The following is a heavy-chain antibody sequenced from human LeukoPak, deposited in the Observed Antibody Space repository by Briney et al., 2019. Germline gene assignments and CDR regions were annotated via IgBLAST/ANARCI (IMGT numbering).Heavy chain of an antibody. J-gene: IGHJ3*01. Sequence: SETLSLTCAVYGGSFSGYYWSWIRQPPGKGLEWIGEINHSGSTNYNPSLKSRVTISVDTSKNQFSLKLSSVTAADTAVYYCARVQYYLNRFDVWGQGTMVTVSS. CDR3: ARVQYYLNRFDV. CDR2: INHSGST. V-gene: IGHV4-34*01. CDR1: GGSFSGYY. D-gene: IGHD3-10*01.